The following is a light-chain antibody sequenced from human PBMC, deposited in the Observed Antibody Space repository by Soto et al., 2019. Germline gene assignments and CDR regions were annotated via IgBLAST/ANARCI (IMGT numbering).Light chain of an antibody. CDR3: QQYNNWPET. Sequence: EIVMTQSPATLSVSPGERATLSCRASQSVSSNLAWYQQKVGQAPRVLIYDASTRATGIPGRFSGSGSGTEFTLTISSLQYEDFAVYYYQQYNNWPETFGQGTKVEIK. CDR2: DAS. CDR1: QSVSSN. J-gene: IGKJ1*01. V-gene: IGKV3-15*01.